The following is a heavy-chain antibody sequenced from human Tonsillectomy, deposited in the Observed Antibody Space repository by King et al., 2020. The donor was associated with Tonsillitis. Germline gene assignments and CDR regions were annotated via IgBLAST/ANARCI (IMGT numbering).Heavy chain of an antibody. J-gene: IGHJ3*02. CDR2: ISWNSGSI. D-gene: IGHD2-8*01. CDR3: SKDRSNGYCTNGVCCCGAFDI. Sequence: DVQLVESGGGLVQPGRSLRLSCAASGFHLDDYAMHWVRQAPGKGLEWVSGISWNSGSIGYADSVKGRFTISRDNAKNSLYLQMNSLRAEDTAVYYCSKDRSNGYCTNGVCCCGAFDIWGQGAMITVAS. V-gene: IGHV3-9*01. CDR1: GFHLDDYA.